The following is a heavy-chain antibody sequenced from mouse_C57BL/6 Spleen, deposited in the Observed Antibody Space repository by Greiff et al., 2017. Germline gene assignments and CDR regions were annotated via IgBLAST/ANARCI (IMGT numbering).Heavy chain of an antibody. D-gene: IGHD4-1*01. CDR2: IHPNSGST. CDR3: ARTQTGTDWFAY. CDR1: GYTFTSYW. Sequence: QVQLKQPGAELVKPGASVKLSCKASGYTFTSYWMHWVKQRPGQGLEWIGMIHPNSGSTNYNEKFKSKATLTVDKSSSTAYMQLSSLTSEDSAVYYCARTQTGTDWFAYWGQGTLVTVSA. V-gene: IGHV1-64*01. J-gene: IGHJ3*01.